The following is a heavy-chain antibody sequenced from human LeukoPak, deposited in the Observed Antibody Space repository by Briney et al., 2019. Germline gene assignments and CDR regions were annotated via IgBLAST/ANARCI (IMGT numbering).Heavy chain of an antibody. CDR2: INHSGST. CDR3: ARGGGYCSGGSCYLDY. CDR1: GGSFSDYY. J-gene: IGHJ4*02. D-gene: IGHD2-15*01. V-gene: IGHV4-34*01. Sequence: PSETLSLTCAVYGGSFSDYYWSWIRQPPGKGLEWIGGINHSGSTNYNPSLKSRVTISVDTSKNQFSLKLNSVTAADTAVYYCARGGGYCSGGSCYLDYWGQGTLVTFSS.